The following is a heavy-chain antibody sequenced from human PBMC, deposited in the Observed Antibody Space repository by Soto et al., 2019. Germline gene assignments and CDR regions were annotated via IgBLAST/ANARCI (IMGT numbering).Heavy chain of an antibody. D-gene: IGHD3-22*01. CDR1: GFTFSSYA. CDR2: LSGSGIST. CDR3: ATSYDSSGYDY. Sequence: EVQLLESGGGLVQPGGSLRLSCAASGFTFSSYAMSWVRQARGKGLEWVSALSGSGISTYYADTVKGRFTISRDNSRNTLYLQMNSLKAEDTAVYYCATSYDSSGYDYWGQGTLVTVSS. J-gene: IGHJ4*02. V-gene: IGHV3-23*01.